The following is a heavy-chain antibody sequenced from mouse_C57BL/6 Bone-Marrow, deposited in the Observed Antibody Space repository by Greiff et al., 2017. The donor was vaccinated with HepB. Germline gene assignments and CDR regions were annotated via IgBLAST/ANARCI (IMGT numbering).Heavy chain of an antibody. V-gene: IGHV5-4*01. D-gene: IGHD2-2*01. CDR3: ARDPYGHGAWFAY. J-gene: IGHJ3*01. CDR2: ISDGGSYT. CDR1: GFTFSSYA. Sequence: DVKLVESGGGLVKPGGSLKLSCAASGFTFSSYAMSWVRQTPEKRLEWVATISDGGSYTYYPDNVKGRFTISRDNAKNNLYLQMSQLKSEDTAMYYCARDPYGHGAWFAYWGQGTLVTVSA.